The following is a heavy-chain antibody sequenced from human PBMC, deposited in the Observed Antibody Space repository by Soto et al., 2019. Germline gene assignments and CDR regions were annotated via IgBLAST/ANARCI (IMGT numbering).Heavy chain of an antibody. V-gene: IGHV4-34*01. J-gene: IGHJ6*02. CDR3: ARVGYYDSSGYLGYYYYYGMDV. Sequence: SETLSLTCAVYGGSFSGYYWSWIRQPPGKGLEWIGEINHSGSTNYNPSLKSRVTISVDTSKNQFSLKLSSVTAADTAVYYCARVGYYDSSGYLGYYYYYGMDVWGQGTTVTVSS. CDR2: INHSGST. CDR1: GGSFSGYY. D-gene: IGHD3-22*01.